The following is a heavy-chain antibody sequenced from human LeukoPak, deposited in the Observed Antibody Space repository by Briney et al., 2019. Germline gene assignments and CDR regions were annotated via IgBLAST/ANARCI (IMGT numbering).Heavy chain of an antibody. J-gene: IGHJ6*02. D-gene: IGHD4-11*01. CDR3: ARALTTVTKDYYYYGMDV. V-gene: IGHV3-66*01. Sequence: PGGSLRLSCAASGFTVSSNYMSWVRQAPGKGLEWVSVIYSGGSTYYADSVKGRFTISRDNSENTLYLQMNSLRAEDTAVYYCARALTTVTKDYYYYGMDVWGQGTTVTVSS. CDR1: GFTVSSNY. CDR2: IYSGGST.